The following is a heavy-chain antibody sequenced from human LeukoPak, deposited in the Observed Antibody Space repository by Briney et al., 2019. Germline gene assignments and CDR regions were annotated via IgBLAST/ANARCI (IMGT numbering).Heavy chain of an antibody. D-gene: IGHD6-13*01. CDR1: GGSISSGGYY. Sequence: SETLSLTCTVSGGSISSGGYYWSWIRQHPGKGLEWIGYIYYSGSTNYNPSLKSRVTISVDTSKNQFSLKLSSVTAADTAVYYCARGRKTSSSWDRTLSSYFQHWGQGTLVTVSS. CDR2: IYYSGST. V-gene: IGHV4-31*03. CDR3: ARGRKTSSSWDRTLSSYFQH. J-gene: IGHJ1*01.